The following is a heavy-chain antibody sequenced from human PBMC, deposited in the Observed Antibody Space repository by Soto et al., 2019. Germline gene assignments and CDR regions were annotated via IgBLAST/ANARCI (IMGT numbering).Heavy chain of an antibody. CDR3: ARGAQYYYVWGSYRYIFDY. CDR1: GGSISSYY. Sequence: PSETLSLTCTVSGGSISSYYWSWIRQPPGKGLEWIGYIYYSGSTNYNPSLKSRVTISVDTSKNQFSLKLSSVTAADTAVYYCARGAQYYYVWGSYRYIFDYWGQGTLVTVSS. V-gene: IGHV4-59*01. J-gene: IGHJ4*02. CDR2: IYYSGST. D-gene: IGHD3-16*02.